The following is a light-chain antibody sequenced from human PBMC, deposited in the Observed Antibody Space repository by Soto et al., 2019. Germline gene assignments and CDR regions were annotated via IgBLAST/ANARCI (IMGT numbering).Light chain of an antibody. V-gene: IGKV3-20*01. CDR1: QSVGSY. CDR2: GAS. Sequence: EIVLTQSPATLSLYTGERSTLSCMASQSVGSYLAWYQQKPGQAPRLLIYGASNRASGIPDRFSGSGSGTDFTLTISRLQPEDLAVYYCQQYGSPSWTFGQGTKVDIK. CDR3: QQYGSPSWT. J-gene: IGKJ1*01.